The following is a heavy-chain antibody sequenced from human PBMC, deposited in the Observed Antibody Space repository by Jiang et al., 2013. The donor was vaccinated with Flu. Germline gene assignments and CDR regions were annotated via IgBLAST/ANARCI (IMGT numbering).Heavy chain of an antibody. CDR2: IYQRRSRWYN. V-gene: IGHV6-1*01. D-gene: IGHD5-18*01. Sequence: SQTLSLTCDISGDSVSSISAAWNWIRQSPSRGLEWLGRIYQRRSRWYNDYGPSVEGRIIISADISKNQFSLQLNSVTPEDTAVYYCAREDTAMERVDYWGQGTLVTVSS. CDR3: AREDTAMERVDY. J-gene: IGHJ4*02. CDR1: GDSVSSISAA.